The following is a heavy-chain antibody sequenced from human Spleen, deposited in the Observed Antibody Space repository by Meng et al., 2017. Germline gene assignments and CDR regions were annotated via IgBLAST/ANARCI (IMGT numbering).Heavy chain of an antibody. Sequence: SETLSLTCTVSGGSITSGGFYWTWVRQPAGKGLEWIGRIYTTGNTNYNPSLKSRVTISVDTSKNQFSLKLSSVTAADTAVYYCARGEYSSGWYSFDYWGQGTLVTVSS. CDR3: ARGEYSSGWYSFDY. CDR1: GGSITSGGFY. J-gene: IGHJ4*02. CDR2: IYTTGNT. D-gene: IGHD6-19*01. V-gene: IGHV4-61*02.